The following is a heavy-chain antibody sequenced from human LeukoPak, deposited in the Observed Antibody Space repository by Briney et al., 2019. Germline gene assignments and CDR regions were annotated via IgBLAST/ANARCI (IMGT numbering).Heavy chain of an antibody. V-gene: IGHV3-74*01. CDR2: INSDGSST. Sequence: GGSLRLSCAASGFTFSSYWMHWVRQAPGKGLVWVSRINSDGSSTSYADSVKGRFTISRDNAKNTLYLQMNSLRAEDTAVYYCARGPLVTYYFDYCGQGTLVTVSS. CDR1: GFTFSSYW. CDR3: ARGPLVTYYFDY. J-gene: IGHJ4*02.